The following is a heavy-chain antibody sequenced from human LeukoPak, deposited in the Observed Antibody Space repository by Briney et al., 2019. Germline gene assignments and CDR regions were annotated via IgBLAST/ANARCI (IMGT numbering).Heavy chain of an antibody. CDR3: ARAYDFWSGYWPYYYYYGMDV. J-gene: IGHJ6*02. V-gene: IGHV1-18*01. CDR2: ISAYNGNT. Sequence: ASVKVSRKASGYTFTSYGISWVRQAPGQGLEWMGWISAYNGNTNYAQKLQGRVTMTTDTSTSTAYMELRSLRSDDTAVYYCARAYDFWSGYWPYYYYYGMDVWGQGTTVTVSS. D-gene: IGHD3-3*01. CDR1: GYTFTSYG.